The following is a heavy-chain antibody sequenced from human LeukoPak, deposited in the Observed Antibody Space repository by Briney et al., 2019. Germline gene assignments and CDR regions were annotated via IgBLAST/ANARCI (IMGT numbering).Heavy chain of an antibody. D-gene: IGHD5-18*01. J-gene: IGHJ4*02. CDR3: ARTNTAMVN. CDR1: GGSISRYY. Sequence: SETLSLTCTVSGGSISRYYWSWVRQPPGKGLEWIGYIYYSGSTYYNPSLKSRVTISVDTSKNQFSLKLSSVTAADTAVYYCARTNTAMVNWGQGTLVTVSS. CDR2: IYYSGST. V-gene: IGHV4-59*12.